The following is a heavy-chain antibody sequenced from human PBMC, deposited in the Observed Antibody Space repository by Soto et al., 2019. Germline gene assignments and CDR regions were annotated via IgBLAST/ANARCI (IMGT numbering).Heavy chain of an antibody. CDR1: GYSFTSLD. CDR3: ARGVRAGVDY. CDR2: MQPSTGRT. Sequence: QVQLVQSGAEVREPGASVKVSCKASGYSFTSLDINWVRQTAGQGLEWMGWMQPSTGRTGYAQKCQGRVTMTRDTSINTAYMELTTLTSDDXAFYYFARGVRAGVDYWGQGTLVTFAS. J-gene: IGHJ4*02. V-gene: IGHV1-8*01. D-gene: IGHD1-26*01.